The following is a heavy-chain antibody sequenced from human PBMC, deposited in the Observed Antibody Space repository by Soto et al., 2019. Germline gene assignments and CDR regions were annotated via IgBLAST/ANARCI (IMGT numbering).Heavy chain of an antibody. CDR3: ASCFWSGYHV. CDR2: IYYSGST. V-gene: IGHV4-39*07. J-gene: IGHJ4*02. CDR1: GGSISSSSYY. D-gene: IGHD3-3*01. Sequence: SETLSLTCTVSGGSISSSSYYWGWIRQPPGKGLEWIGSIYYSGSTHDHPSLKSRVTISVDRSKNQFSLKLSSVTAADTAVYYCASCFWSGYHVWGQGTLVTVSS.